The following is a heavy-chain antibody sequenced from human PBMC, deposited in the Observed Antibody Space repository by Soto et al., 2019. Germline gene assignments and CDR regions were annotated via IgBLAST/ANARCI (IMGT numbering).Heavy chain of an antibody. J-gene: IGHJ6*02. D-gene: IGHD3-3*01. Sequence: GESLKISCKGSGYSFTSYWISWVRQMPGKGLEWMGRIDPSDSYTNYSPSFQGHVTISADKSISTAYLQWSSPKASDTAMYYCARQYDFWSGFQLKTPYYYYYGMDVWGQGTTVTVSS. CDR1: GYSFTSYW. CDR3: ARQYDFWSGFQLKTPYYYYYGMDV. CDR2: IDPSDSYT. V-gene: IGHV5-10-1*01.